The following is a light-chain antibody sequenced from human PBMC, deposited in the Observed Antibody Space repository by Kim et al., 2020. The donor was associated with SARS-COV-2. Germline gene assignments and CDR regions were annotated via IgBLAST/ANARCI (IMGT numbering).Light chain of an antibody. Sequence: IQMTQSPSALSASVGDEVTITCLASQDISNYLAWYQQKPGKGPELLMYATSTLQSGVPSRFRGSRSGTDLTLIITRLQPGDVATYFGRGYDSAPWTFGRRTKVDLK. CDR2: ATS. CDR3: RGYDSAPWT. J-gene: IGKJ1*01. V-gene: IGKV1-27*01. CDR1: QDISNY.